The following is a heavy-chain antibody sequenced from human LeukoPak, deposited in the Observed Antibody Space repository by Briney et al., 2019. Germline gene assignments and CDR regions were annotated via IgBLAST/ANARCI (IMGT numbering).Heavy chain of an antibody. CDR3: GKTTAGYSSGQKPAWPVDY. D-gene: IGHD5-18*01. J-gene: IGHJ4*02. CDR1: GFTFGSFA. CDR2: IFGSGGSP. Sequence: GGSLRLSCEASGFTFGSFAMYWVRQAPGKGLDWIAGIFGSGGSPHYADSVKGRFTISRDNSKNTVYLQIISLRAEDTAVYYCGKTTAGYSSGQKPAWPVDYWGQGTLVTVSS. V-gene: IGHV3-23*01.